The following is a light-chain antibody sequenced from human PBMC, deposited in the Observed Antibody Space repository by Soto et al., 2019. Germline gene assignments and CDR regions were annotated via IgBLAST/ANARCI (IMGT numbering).Light chain of an antibody. J-gene: IGKJ5*01. Sequence: IVLTQSPGTLSLSPGERATLSCRASQRVSSGYLAWYQQKPGQAPRLLIYGASNRATNIPDRFSGRGSGTDFTRTVSRLETKAFAVYYFKHYGSSPPSRTSGPGTRRE. CDR2: GAS. CDR3: KHYGSSPPSRT. V-gene: IGKV3-20*01. CDR1: QRVSSGY.